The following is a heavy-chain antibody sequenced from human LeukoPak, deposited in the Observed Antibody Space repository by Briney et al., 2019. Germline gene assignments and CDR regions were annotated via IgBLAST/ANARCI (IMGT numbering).Heavy chain of an antibody. J-gene: IGHJ4*02. CDR1: GGSISSGAYS. CDR2: IYHSGST. Sequence: SQTLSLTCAVSGGSISSGAYSWGWIRQPPGKGLEWIGYIYHSGSTYYNPSLKSRVAISRDRSKNQFSLRLSSVTAADTAFYYCARVKTYGDGYNRNVYFDFWGQGTLVTVSS. CDR3: ARVKTYGDGYNRNVYFDF. V-gene: IGHV4-30-2*01. D-gene: IGHD5-24*01.